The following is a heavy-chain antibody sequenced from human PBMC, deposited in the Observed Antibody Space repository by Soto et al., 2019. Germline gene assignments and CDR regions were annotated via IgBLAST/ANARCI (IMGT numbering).Heavy chain of an antibody. V-gene: IGHV1-18*04. Sequence: GASVKVSCKASGYTFTSYGISWVRQAPGQGLEWMGWISAYNGNTNYAQKLQGRVTMTTDTSTSTAYMELRSLRSDDTAVYYCARDMVRGVIIRYYYYGMDVWGQGTTVTVSS. D-gene: IGHD3-10*01. CDR3: ARDMVRGVIIRYYYYGMDV. CDR1: GYTFTSYG. CDR2: ISAYNGNT. J-gene: IGHJ6*02.